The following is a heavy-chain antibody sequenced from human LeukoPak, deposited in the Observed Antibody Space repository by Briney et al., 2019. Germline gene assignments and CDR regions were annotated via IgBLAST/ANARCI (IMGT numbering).Heavy chain of an antibody. J-gene: IGHJ4*02. D-gene: IGHD1-26*01. CDR3: VRTKIVGTTRYYFDY. Sequence: PGGSLRLSCAASGFTFSDHYMDWVRQAPGKGLEWVGRTRNKANSYSTEYAASVKGRFTISRDDSKNSLYLQMHSLKTEDTAVYYCVRTKIVGTTRYYFDYWGQRTLVTVSS. CDR1: GFTFSDHY. V-gene: IGHV3-72*01. CDR2: TRNKANSYST.